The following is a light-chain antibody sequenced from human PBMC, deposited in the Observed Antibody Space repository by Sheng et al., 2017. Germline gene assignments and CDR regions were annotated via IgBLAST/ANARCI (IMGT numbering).Light chain of an antibody. CDR2: DVS. CDR1: SSDIGGYNY. Sequence: QSALTQPASVSGSPGESITISCTGTSSDIGGYNYVSWYQQHPGNTPKVMIYDVSNRPSSVSDRFSGSKSGNTASLTISGLQPEDEADYYCSSYTSTTTHFVFGSGTKVTVL. V-gene: IGLV2-14*03. CDR3: SSYTSTTTHFV. J-gene: IGLJ1*01.